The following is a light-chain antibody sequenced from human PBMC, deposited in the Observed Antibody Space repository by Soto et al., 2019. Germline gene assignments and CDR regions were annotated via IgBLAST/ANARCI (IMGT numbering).Light chain of an antibody. V-gene: IGKV3D-20*02. J-gene: IGKJ5*01. CDR1: QSVSSSY. CDR2: GAS. CDR3: QHRSNWPIT. Sequence: EIVLTQSPGTLSLSPGERATLSCRASQSVSSSYLAWYQQKPGQAPRLLIYGASNRATGIPARFSGSGSGTDFTLTISSLEPEDFAVYYCQHRSNWPITFGQGTRLEIK.